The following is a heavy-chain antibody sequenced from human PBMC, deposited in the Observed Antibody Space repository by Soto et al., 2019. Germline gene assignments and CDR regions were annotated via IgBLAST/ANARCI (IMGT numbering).Heavy chain of an antibody. D-gene: IGHD1-26*01. V-gene: IGHV1-8*01. J-gene: IGHJ6*02. Sequence: QVQLVQSGAEVKKPGASVKVSCKASGYTFTSYDINWVRQATGQGLEWMGWMNPNSGNTGYVQKFQGRVTMTRNTSISTAYMELSSLRSEDTAVYYCARVGVVGATTSYYYYYGMDVWGQGTTVTVSS. CDR1: GYTFTSYD. CDR3: ARVGVVGATTSYYYYYGMDV. CDR2: MNPNSGNT.